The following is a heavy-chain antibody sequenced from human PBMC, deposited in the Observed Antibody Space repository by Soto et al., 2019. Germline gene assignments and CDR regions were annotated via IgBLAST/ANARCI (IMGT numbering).Heavy chain of an antibody. CDR1: GGTFSSYA. D-gene: IGHD6-13*01. CDR2: IIPIFGTA. J-gene: IGHJ3*02. Sequence: QVQLVQSGAEVKKPGSSVKVSCKASGGTFSSYAISWVRQAPGQGLEWMGGIIPIFGTANYAQKFQGRVTITADDSTSTAYMELSSLRSEDTAVYYCAREGDAYSSSQDAFDIWGQGTMVTVSS. V-gene: IGHV1-69*01. CDR3: AREGDAYSSSQDAFDI.